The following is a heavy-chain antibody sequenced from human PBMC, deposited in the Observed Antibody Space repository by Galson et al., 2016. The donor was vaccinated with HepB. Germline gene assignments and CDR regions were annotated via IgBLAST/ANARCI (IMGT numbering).Heavy chain of an antibody. V-gene: IGHV3-23*01. Sequence: SLRLSCAASGFTFSNYAITWVRQAPGKGLEWVSSISSSYSTYYADSVKGRFTISRDNSKNTLYLQMSDLRAEDTAVFYCAKGHAANPGAPRVDYWGRGTLVTVSS. CDR2: ISSSYST. D-gene: IGHD1-26*01. CDR3: AKGHAANPGAPRVDY. J-gene: IGHJ4*02. CDR1: GFTFSNYA.